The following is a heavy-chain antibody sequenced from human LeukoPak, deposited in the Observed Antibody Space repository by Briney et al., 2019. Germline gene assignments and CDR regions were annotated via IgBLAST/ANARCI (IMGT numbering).Heavy chain of an antibody. CDR1: GYTFTSYD. D-gene: IGHD6-13*01. J-gene: IGHJ4*02. CDR3: AREKAAAYRY. Sequence: ASVTVSCTASGYTFTSYDMHWVRHPPGQGLEWMGIINPSDGSTTYAQKFQGRVTMTRDTSTSTVYMELSSLRSEDTAVYYCAREKAAAYRYWGQGTLVTVSS. CDR2: INPSDGST. V-gene: IGHV1-46*01.